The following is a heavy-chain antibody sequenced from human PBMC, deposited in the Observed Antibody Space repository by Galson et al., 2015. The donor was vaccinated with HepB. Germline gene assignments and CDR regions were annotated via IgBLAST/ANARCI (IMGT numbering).Heavy chain of an antibody. V-gene: IGHV3-23*01. D-gene: IGHD2-2*01. CDR2: ISGSGGST. Sequence: SLRLSCAASGFTFSSYAMSWVRQAPGKGLEWVSAISGSGGSTYYADSVKGRFTISRDNSKNTLYLQMNSLRAEDTAVYYCARVGGYCSSTSCPQDYWGQGTLVTVSS. J-gene: IGHJ4*02. CDR1: GFTFSSYA. CDR3: ARVGGYCSSTSCPQDY.